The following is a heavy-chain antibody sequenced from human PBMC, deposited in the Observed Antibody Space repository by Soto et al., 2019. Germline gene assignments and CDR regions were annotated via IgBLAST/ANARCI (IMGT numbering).Heavy chain of an antibody. CDR2: IYTGGST. V-gene: IGHV3-53*02. Sequence: EVQMVETGGGLSQPGGSLRLSCAVSGFIVSSKYMTWVRHAPGKGLEWVSVIYTGGSTHYADSARGRFTISRDSSKNTLYLQMNSLRAEDAAVYYCTTYTSYGMDVWGQGTTVTVSS. CDR3: TTYTSYGMDV. D-gene: IGHD1-20*01. J-gene: IGHJ6*02. CDR1: GFIVSSKY.